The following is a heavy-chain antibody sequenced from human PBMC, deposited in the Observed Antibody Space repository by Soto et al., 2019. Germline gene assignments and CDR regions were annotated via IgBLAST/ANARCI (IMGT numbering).Heavy chain of an antibody. V-gene: IGHV3-30*18. Sequence: QVQLVESGGGVVQPGRSLRLSCAASGFTFSSYGMHWVRQAPGKGLEWVAVISYDGSNKYYADSVKGRFTISRDNSKNPLYLQMNILRAEDTAVYYCAKGQVPVTQGAFDSWGQGTMVTVSS. CDR1: GFTFSSYG. CDR2: ISYDGSNK. D-gene: IGHD4-17*01. J-gene: IGHJ3*02. CDR3: AKGQVPVTQGAFDS.